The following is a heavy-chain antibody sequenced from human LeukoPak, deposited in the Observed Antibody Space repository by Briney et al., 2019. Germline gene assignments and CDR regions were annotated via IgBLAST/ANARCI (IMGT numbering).Heavy chain of an antibody. J-gene: IGHJ3*02. CDR3: AVTFSGNDGAFDI. D-gene: IGHD1-1*01. CDR1: GYWFTSYW. CDR2: IYPGDSDT. V-gene: IGHV5-51*01. Sequence: GESLKISCKGSGYWFTSYWIGWVRQMPGKGLEWMGIIYPGDSDTRYSPSFQGQVTISADKSIGTAYLQWSSLKASDTAMYYCAVTFSGNDGAFDIWGQGTMVTVSS.